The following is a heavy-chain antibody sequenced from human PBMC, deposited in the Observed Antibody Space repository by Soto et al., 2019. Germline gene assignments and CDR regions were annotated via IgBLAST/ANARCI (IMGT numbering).Heavy chain of an antibody. CDR2: IYHSGST. Sequence: SETLCLTCGVSDGSISGGGGSWSWIRQPPGKGLEWIGYIYHSGSTYYNPSLKSRVTISVDRSKNQFSLKLSSVTAADTAVYYCARGPPFDTWGPGTLVTVSS. V-gene: IGHV4-30-2*01. D-gene: IGHD3-9*01. CDR3: ARGPPFDT. J-gene: IGHJ4*02. CDR1: DGSISGGGGS.